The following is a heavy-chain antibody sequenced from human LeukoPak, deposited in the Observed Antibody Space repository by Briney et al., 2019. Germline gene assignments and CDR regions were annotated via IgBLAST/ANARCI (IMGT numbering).Heavy chain of an antibody. Sequence: GESLKISCKGSGYSFTNYWIGWVRQTPGKGLEWMGIIYPGDSDTRYSPSFQGQVTISADKSISTAYLQWSSLKASDTAMYYCARLRFENMVRGVTPYYFDYWGQGTLVTVSS. D-gene: IGHD3-10*01. CDR3: ARLRFENMVRGVTPYYFDY. J-gene: IGHJ4*02. CDR2: IYPGDSDT. CDR1: GYSFTNYW. V-gene: IGHV5-51*01.